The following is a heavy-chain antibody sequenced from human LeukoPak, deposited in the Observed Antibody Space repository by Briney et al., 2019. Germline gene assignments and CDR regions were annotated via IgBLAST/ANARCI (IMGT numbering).Heavy chain of an antibody. J-gene: IGHJ5*02. Sequence: PSETLSLTCTVSGGSISSYYWSWVRQAPGKGLEWVSAISGSGGSTYYADSVKGRFTISRDNSKNTLYLQMNSLRAEDTAVYYCAKSRSSRVSWFDPWGQGTLVTVSS. CDR3: AKSRSSRVSWFDP. V-gene: IGHV3-23*01. CDR1: GGSISSYY. CDR2: ISGSGGST. D-gene: IGHD6-13*01.